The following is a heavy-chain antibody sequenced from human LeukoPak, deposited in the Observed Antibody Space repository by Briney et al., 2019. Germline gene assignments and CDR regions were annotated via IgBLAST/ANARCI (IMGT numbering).Heavy chain of an antibody. J-gene: IGHJ3*02. CDR2: IYYSGST. D-gene: IGHD1-26*01. CDR1: GGSISSGDYY. Sequence: PSQTLSLTCTVSGGSISSGDYYWSWIRQPPGKGLEWIGYIYYSGSTYYNPPLKSRVTISVDTSKNQFSLKLSSVTAADAAVYYCASTGGSYLGDAFDIWGQGTMVTVSS. V-gene: IGHV4-30-4*08. CDR3: ASTGGSYLGDAFDI.